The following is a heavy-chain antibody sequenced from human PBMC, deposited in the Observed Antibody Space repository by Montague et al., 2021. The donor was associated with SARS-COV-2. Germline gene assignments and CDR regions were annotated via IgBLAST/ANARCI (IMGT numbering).Heavy chain of an antibody. D-gene: IGHD3-22*01. CDR3: ARFPTSYYYDSKAAPATPGAFDF. CDR1: GGSISSSSYY. J-gene: IGHJ3*01. CDR2: INYSGST. Sequence: SETLSLTCTVSGGSISSSSYYWGWIRQPPGKGLEWIGSINYSGSTYYNPSLKSRVTISVDTSKNQFSLKLSSVTAADTDVYYCARFPTSYYYDSKAAPATPGAFDFWGQGTTVTVSS. V-gene: IGHV4-39*01.